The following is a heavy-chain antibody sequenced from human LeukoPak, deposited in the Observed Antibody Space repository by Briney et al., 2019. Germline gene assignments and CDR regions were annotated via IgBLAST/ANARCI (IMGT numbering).Heavy chain of an antibody. Sequence: HTGGSLRLSCAASGFTVSSNYMSWVRQAPGKGLEWVSVIYSGGSTYYADSVKGRFTISRDNSKNTLYLQMNSLRAEDTAVYYCARVQVVAGYYFDYWGQGTLVTVSS. CDR1: GFTVSSNY. CDR2: IYSGGST. V-gene: IGHV3-53*01. CDR3: ARVQVVAGYYFDY. D-gene: IGHD2-15*01. J-gene: IGHJ4*02.